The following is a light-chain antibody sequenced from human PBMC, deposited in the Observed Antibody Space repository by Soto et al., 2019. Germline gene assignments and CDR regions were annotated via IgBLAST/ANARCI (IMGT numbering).Light chain of an antibody. J-gene: IGKJ1*01. CDR1: QSVSNY. V-gene: IGKV3-20*01. Sequence: IVLTQSPGTLSLSPGERATLSCRASQSVSNYLAWYQRKPGQAPRLLIYGASSRATGIPDRFSGSGSGTDFTLTISRLEPEDFAVYYCHQCGGSPQTFGQGTKV. CDR3: HQCGGSPQT. CDR2: GAS.